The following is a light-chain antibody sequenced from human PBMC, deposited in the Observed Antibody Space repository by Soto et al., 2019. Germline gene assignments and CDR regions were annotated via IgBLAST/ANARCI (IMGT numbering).Light chain of an antibody. CDR1: SSDVGGYNY. V-gene: IGLV2-11*01. CDR3: CSYAGSDTYV. CDR2: DVS. J-gene: IGLJ1*01. Sequence: QSVLTKPRSVSGSPGQSVTISCTGTSSDVGGYNYVSWYQQHPGKAPKLIIYDVSKRPSGVPDRFSGSKSGNTASLTISGLQAEDEADYYCCSYAGSDTYVFGTGTKLTVL.